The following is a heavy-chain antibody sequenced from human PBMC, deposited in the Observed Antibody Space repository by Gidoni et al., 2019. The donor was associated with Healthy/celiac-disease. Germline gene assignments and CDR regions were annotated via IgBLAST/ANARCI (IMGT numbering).Heavy chain of an antibody. CDR1: GFTFSSYG. V-gene: IGHV3-33*01. J-gene: IGHJ6*02. CDR3: ARDSNWYGYYYYGMDV. D-gene: IGHD1-20*01. Sequence: PASGFTFSSYGMHWVRQAPGKGLEWVAVIWYDGSNKYYAYSVKGRFTISRDNSKNTLYLQMNSLRAEDTAVYYCARDSNWYGYYYYGMDVWGQGTTVTVSS. CDR2: IWYDGSNK.